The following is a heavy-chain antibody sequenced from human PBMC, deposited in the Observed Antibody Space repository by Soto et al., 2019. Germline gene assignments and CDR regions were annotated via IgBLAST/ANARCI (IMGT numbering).Heavy chain of an antibody. D-gene: IGHD2-2*01. CDR2: VAYDGRSK. V-gene: IGHV3-30*04. Sequence: PGGSLRLSCAPSGFTFSDYAMHWVRQAPGKGLEWVAVVAYDGRSKYYADSVKGRFTISRDNSRTTVYLQMNSLRDEDTAMYYCARDDILVIPGGSYNYGMDVWGHGTTVTVSS. J-gene: IGHJ6*02. CDR1: GFTFSDYA. CDR3: ARDDILVIPGGSYNYGMDV.